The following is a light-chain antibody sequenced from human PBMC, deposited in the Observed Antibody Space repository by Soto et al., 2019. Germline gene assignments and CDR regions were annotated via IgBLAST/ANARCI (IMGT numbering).Light chain of an antibody. CDR1: QSVLFSSTNNNN. CDR3: HQYYSTLFT. J-gene: IGKJ3*01. V-gene: IGKV4-1*01. Sequence: DIVMTQSPESLAVSLGERATINCKSSQSVLFSSTNNNNLAWYQQKPGHPPKLLIYSASTRDSGVPDRFSGSGSGTDFTLTISSLQAEDVAVYYCHQYYSTLFTFGPGTKVELK. CDR2: SAS.